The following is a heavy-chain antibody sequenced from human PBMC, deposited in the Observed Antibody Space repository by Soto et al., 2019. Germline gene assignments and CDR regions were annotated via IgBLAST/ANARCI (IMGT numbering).Heavy chain of an antibody. CDR2: IIPIFGTA. CDR3: ARDSGYYDSSGTHWFDP. V-gene: IGHV1-69*01. D-gene: IGHD3-22*01. CDR1: GGTFSSYA. J-gene: IGHJ5*02. Sequence: QVQLVQSGAEVKKPGSSVKVSCKASGGTFSSYAISWVRQAPGQGLEWMGGIIPIFGTANYAQKFQGRVTITANESTSTAYMELSSLRSEDTAVYYCARDSGYYDSSGTHWFDPWGQGTLVTVSS.